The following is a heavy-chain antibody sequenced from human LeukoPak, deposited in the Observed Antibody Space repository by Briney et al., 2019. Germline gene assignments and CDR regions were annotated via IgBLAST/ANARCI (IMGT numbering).Heavy chain of an antibody. J-gene: IGHJ4*02. V-gene: IGHV1-69*04. CDR1: GGTFSSYA. CDR2: IIPILGIA. CDR3: ARVLTYSSSYYFDY. Sequence: SVKVSCKASGGTFSSYAISWVRQAPGQGLEWMGRIIPILGIANYAQKFQGRVTITTDESTSTAYMELSSLRSEDTAVYYCARVLTYSSSYYFDYWGQGTLVTVSS. D-gene: IGHD6-6*01.